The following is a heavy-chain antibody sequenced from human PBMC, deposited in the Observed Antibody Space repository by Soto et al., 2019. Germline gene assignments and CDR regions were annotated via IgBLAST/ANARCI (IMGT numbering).Heavy chain of an antibody. D-gene: IGHD4-17*01. CDR3: ATRVYGGMWFDP. V-gene: IGHV1-24*01. J-gene: IGHJ5*02. Sequence: ASVKVSCKVSGYTLTELSMHWVRQAPGKGLEWMGGFDPEDGETIYAQKFQGRVTMTEDTSTDTAYMELSSLRSEDTAVYYCATRVYGGMWFDPWGQGTLVTAPQ. CDR1: GYTLTELS. CDR2: FDPEDGET.